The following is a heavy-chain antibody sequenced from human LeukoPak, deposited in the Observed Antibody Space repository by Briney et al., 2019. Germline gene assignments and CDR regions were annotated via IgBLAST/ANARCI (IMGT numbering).Heavy chain of an antibody. J-gene: IGHJ5*02. CDR1: GGSISSYY. Sequence: SETLSLTCTVSGGSISSYYWSWIRQPAGKGLEWIGRIYTGGSTNYNPSLKSRVTMSVDTSKNQFSLKLTSVTAADTAVYYCARTHYYDSSGYYQRGPVWFDPWGQGTLVTVSS. CDR3: ARTHYYDSSGYYQRGPVWFDP. CDR2: IYTGGST. V-gene: IGHV4-4*07. D-gene: IGHD3-22*01.